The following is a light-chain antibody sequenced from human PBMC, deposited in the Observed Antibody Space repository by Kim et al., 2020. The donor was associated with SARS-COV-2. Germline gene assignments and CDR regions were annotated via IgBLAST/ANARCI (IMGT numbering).Light chain of an antibody. J-gene: IGKJ4*01. CDR3: QQYTKWPPT. CDR1: QSVSSN. CDR2: DAS. Sequence: EIVMTQSPVTLSVSPGEIATLSCRASQSVSSNLAWYQQKPGQAPRLLIYDASTTATGIPARFSGSGSGTELTLTISSLQSEDFTFYYCQQYTKWPPTFGGGTKVKIK. V-gene: IGKV3-15*01.